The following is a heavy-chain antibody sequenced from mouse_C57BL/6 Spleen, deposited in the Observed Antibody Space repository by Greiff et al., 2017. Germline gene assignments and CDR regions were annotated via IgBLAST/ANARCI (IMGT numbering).Heavy chain of an antibody. V-gene: IGHV1-80*01. D-gene: IGHD1-1*01. Sequence: QQSGAELVKPGASVKISCKASGYAFSSYWMNWVKQRPGKGLEWIGQIYPGDGDTNYNGKFKGKATLTADKSSSTAYMQLSSLTSEDSAVYFCARGEDYYGINYWGQGTTLTVSS. CDR2: IYPGDGDT. J-gene: IGHJ2*01. CDR1: GYAFSSYW. CDR3: ARGEDYYGINY.